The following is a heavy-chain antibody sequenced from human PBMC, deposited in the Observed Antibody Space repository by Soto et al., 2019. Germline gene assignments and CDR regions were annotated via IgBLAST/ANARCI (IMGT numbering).Heavy chain of an antibody. CDR1: GFTFSSYT. D-gene: IGHD1-1*01. Sequence: EVQLLESGGGLVKPGGSLRLSCAASGFTFSSYTMNWVRQAPGKGLEWVSPITSSSSAIYYADSVRGRFTISRDNAKNSLYLQMNSLRAEDAAVHYCARDPNTGTYHFNYWGRGTLVTVSS. CDR3: ARDPNTGTYHFNY. V-gene: IGHV3-21*01. CDR2: ITSSSSAI. J-gene: IGHJ4*02.